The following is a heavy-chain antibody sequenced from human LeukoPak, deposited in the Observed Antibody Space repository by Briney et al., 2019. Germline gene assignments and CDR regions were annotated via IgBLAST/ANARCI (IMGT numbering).Heavy chain of an antibody. D-gene: IGHD4-17*01. J-gene: IGHJ4*02. CDR1: GFTFSSYA. CDR3: ARDYYGDYYFDY. V-gene: IGHV3-23*01. CDR2: ITASGAGT. Sequence: GGSLRLSCAASGFTFSSYAMSWVRQAPGRGLEWVSAITASGAGTYYADSVKGRFTIFRDNAKNSLYLQMNSLRAEDTAVYFCARDYYGDYYFDYWGQGTLVTVSS.